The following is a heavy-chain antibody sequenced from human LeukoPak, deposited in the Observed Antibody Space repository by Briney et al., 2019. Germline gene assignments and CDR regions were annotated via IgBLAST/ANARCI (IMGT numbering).Heavy chain of an antibody. CDR3: VRGGYGSGWFWIF. D-gene: IGHD2-15*01. Sequence: GGSLRLSCAASGFTFRDYWMTWVRQTSRKGLEWAATIKKDGSEKYYVDSVRGRFAISRDNARDSLYLRMNSLRDDDTGMYYCVRGGYGSGWFWIFWGQGTLVTVSS. CDR1: GFTFRDYW. V-gene: IGHV3-7*03. J-gene: IGHJ4*02. CDR2: IKKDGSEK.